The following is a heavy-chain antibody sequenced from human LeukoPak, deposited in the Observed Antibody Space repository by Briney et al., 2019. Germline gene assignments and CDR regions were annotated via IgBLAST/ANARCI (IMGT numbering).Heavy chain of an antibody. D-gene: IGHD4-23*01. Sequence: PSETLSLTCTVSGGSISSSSYYWAWIRQPPGKGLEWIGSIYYSGSTYYNPSLKSRVTISVDTSKNQFSLKLSSVTAADTAVYYCASRDDYGGNASNWGQGTLVTVSS. CDR2: IYYSGST. J-gene: IGHJ4*02. CDR1: GGSISSSSYY. CDR3: ASRDDYGGNASN. V-gene: IGHV4-39*07.